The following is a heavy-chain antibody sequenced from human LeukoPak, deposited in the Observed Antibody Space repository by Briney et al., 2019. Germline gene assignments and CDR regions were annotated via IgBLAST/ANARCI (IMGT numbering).Heavy chain of an antibody. CDR1: GGSISSYY. Sequence: PSETLSLTCTVSGGSISSYYWSWIRQPAGKGLEWIGRIYTSGSTNYNPSLKSRVTMSVNTSKNQFSLKLSSVTAADTAVYYCARDRWDSSGYYAIFDYWGQGTLVTVSS. CDR2: IYTSGST. V-gene: IGHV4-4*07. CDR3: ARDRWDSSGYYAIFDY. D-gene: IGHD3-22*01. J-gene: IGHJ4*02.